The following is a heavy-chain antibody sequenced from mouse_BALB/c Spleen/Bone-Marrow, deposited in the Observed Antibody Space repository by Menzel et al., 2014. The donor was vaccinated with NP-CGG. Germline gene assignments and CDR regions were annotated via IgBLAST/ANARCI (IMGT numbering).Heavy chain of an antibody. J-gene: IGHJ4*01. CDR2: IDPSDSYT. CDR1: GYTFTSYW. Sequence: QVQLQQSGAELVKPGASVKLSCKASGYTFTSYWMHWVKRRPGQGLEWIGEIDPSDSYTNYNQKFEGKATLTVDKSSSTAYMQLSSLTSEDSAVYYCAEGTRDAMDYWGQGTSVTVSS. CDR3: AEGTRDAMDY. V-gene: IGHV1-69*02. D-gene: IGHD3-3*01.